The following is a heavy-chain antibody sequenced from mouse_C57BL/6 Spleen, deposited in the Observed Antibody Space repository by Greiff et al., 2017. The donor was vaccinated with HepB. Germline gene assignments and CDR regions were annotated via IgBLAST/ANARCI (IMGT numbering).Heavy chain of an antibody. CDR1: GYTFTDYY. D-gene: IGHD1-1*01. CDR2: INPYNGGT. J-gene: IGHJ2*01. CDR3: ARTTVVATGYFDY. Sequence: EVQLQQSGPVLVKPGASVKMSCKASGYTFTDYYMNWVKQSHGKSLEWIGVINPYNGGTSYNQKFKGKATLTVDKSSSTAYMELNSLTSEDSAVYYCARTTVVATGYFDYWGQGTTLTVSS. V-gene: IGHV1-19*01.